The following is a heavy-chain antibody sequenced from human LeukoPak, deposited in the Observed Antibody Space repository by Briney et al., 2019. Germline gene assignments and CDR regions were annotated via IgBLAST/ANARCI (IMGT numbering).Heavy chain of an antibody. V-gene: IGHV1-8*01. Sequence: ASVKVSCKASGYTFTSYDINWVRQATGQGLGWMGWMNPNSGNTGYAQKFQGRVTMTRNTSISTAYMELSSLRSEDTAVYYCARDRTGFHYYYYGMDVWGQGTTVTVSS. CDR3: ARDRTGFHYYYYGMDV. D-gene: IGHD1-14*01. CDR1: GYTFTSYD. CDR2: MNPNSGNT. J-gene: IGHJ6*02.